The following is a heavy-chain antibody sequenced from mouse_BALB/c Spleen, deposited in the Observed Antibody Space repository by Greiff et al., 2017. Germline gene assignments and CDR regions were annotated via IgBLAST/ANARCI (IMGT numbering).Heavy chain of an antibody. CDR2: IRNKANGYTT. D-gene: IGHD2-3*01. Sequence: EVQRVESGGGLVQPGGSLRLSCATSGFTFTDYYMSWVRQPPGKALEWLGFIRNKANGYTTEYSASVKGRFTISRDNSQSILYLQMNTLRAEDSATYYCAREGLLPFDYWGQGTTLTVSA. V-gene: IGHV7-3*02. J-gene: IGHJ2*01. CDR1: GFTFTDYY. CDR3: AREGLLPFDY.